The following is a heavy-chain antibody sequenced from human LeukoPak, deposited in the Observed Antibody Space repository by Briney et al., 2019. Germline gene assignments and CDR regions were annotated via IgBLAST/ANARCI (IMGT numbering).Heavy chain of an antibody. Sequence: SETLSLTCTVPGGSINNYYWSWIRQPPGKGLEWIGYIYYSGSTNYNPSLKSRVTISLDTSKTQFSLMLTSVTAADTAVYYCARVGSHIFDYWGQGTLVTVSS. CDR2: IYYSGST. CDR1: GGSINNYY. V-gene: IGHV4-59*01. J-gene: IGHJ4*02. D-gene: IGHD2-21*01. CDR3: ARVGSHIFDY.